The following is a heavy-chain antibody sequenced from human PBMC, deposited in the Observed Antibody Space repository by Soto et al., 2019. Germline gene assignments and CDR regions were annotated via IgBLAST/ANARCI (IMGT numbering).Heavy chain of an antibody. D-gene: IGHD1-26*01. J-gene: IGHJ6*02. Sequence: PGGSLRLSCAASGFTFSSYAMHWVRQAPGKGLEWVAVISYDGSNKYYADSVKGRFTISRDNSKNTLYLQMNSLRAEDTAVYYCARAGELQLTYYGMDVWGQGTTVTVSS. CDR2: ISYDGSNK. CDR1: GFTFSSYA. CDR3: ARAGELQLTYYGMDV. V-gene: IGHV3-30-3*01.